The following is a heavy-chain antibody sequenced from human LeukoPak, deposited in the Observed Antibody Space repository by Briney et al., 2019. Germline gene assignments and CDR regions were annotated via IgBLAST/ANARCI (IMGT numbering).Heavy chain of an antibody. D-gene: IGHD3-10*01. CDR2: ISYDGSNE. CDR3: AKESWFGELLFSPPHRFDP. V-gene: IGHV3-30*18. J-gene: IGHJ5*02. CDR1: GFTFSSYG. Sequence: GGSLRLSCAASGFTFSSYGMHWVRQAPGKGLEWVAVISYDGSNEYYADSVKGRFTISRDNSKNTLYLQMNSLRAEDTAVYYCAKESWFGELLFSPPHRFDPWGQGTLVTVSS.